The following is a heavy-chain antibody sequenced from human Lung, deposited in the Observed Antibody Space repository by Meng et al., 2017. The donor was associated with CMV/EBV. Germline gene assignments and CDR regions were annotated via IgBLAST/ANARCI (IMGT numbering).Heavy chain of an antibody. V-gene: IGHV3-49*04. CDR3: ARDDSPWVD. J-gene: IGHJ4*02. CDR1: GFNFGGYR. Sequence: GESXKISCTGSGFNFGGYRMSWVRQAPGKGLEWVGFIRKKTYGGTTEYAASVKGRFTISRDDSKSIVYLQMDSLKTEDTAMYYCARDDSPWVDWGRGTLVTVSS. D-gene: IGHD2-15*01. CDR2: IRKKTYGGTT.